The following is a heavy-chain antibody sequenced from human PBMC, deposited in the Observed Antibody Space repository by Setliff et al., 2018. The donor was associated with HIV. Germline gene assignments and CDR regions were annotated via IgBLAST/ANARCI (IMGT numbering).Heavy chain of an antibody. Sequence: SETLSLTCTVSGASVRTYYWTWVRQPPGKGLEWIGNIYGMGETKYHPSLKSRVTISLDKTKNAFSLRLTSVTAADTGVYFCARSVDPDTWGKGTTVTVSS. J-gene: IGHJ6*04. V-gene: IGHV4-4*08. CDR3: ARSVDPDT. CDR2: IYGMGET. CDR1: GASVRTYY.